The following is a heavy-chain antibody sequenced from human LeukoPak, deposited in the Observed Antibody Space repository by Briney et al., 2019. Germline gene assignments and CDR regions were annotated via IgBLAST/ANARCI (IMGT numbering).Heavy chain of an antibody. J-gene: IGHJ4*02. CDR3: AKQVGPHYYYDSSGPYYFDY. CDR2: ISWNSGSI. CDR1: GFTFDSYW. Sequence: GGSLRLSCAASGFTFDSYWMSWVRQAPGKGLEWVSGISWNSGSIGYADSVKGRFTISRDNAKNSLYLQMNSLRAEDTALYYCAKQVGPHYYYDSSGPYYFDYWGQGTLVTVSS. D-gene: IGHD3-22*01. V-gene: IGHV3-9*01.